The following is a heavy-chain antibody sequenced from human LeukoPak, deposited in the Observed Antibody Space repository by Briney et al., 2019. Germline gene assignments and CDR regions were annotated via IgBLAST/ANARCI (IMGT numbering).Heavy chain of an antibody. J-gene: IGHJ6*02. CDR1: GFTFDDYT. CDR3: AKDFNYYDSSGYYYYYGMDV. D-gene: IGHD3-22*01. Sequence: QSGGSLRLSCAASGFTFDDYTMHWVRQAPGKGLEWVSLISWDGGSTYYADSVKGRFTISRDNSKNSLYLQMNSLRTGDTALYYCAKDFNYYDSSGYYYYYGMDVWGQGTTVTVSS. V-gene: IGHV3-43*01. CDR2: ISWDGGST.